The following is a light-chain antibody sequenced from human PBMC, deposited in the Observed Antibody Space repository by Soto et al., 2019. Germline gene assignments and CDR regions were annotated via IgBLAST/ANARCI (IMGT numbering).Light chain of an antibody. Sequence: DIQMTQSPSSVSASVGDRVTMTCRASQGINSWLAWYQQKPGKATKLLIYAASNLQSGVPSRFSGSGSGTEFTLTISSLQPDDFATYYCQQSYSTLPITFGQGTRLEI. V-gene: IGKV1-12*01. J-gene: IGKJ5*01. CDR1: QGINSW. CDR3: QQSYSTLPIT. CDR2: AAS.